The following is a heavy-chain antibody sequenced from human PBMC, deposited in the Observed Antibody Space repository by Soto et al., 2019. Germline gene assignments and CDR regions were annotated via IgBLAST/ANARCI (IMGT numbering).Heavy chain of an antibody. CDR1: GGTFSTYT. CDR3: ATLGRLRYFDLPQPKDI. V-gene: IGHV1-69*08. Sequence: KVSCKASGGTFSTYTISWVRQAPGQGLEWMGRIIPILNSVNYAQKFQGRVTITADKTTSTAYMELSSLRSEDTAVYYCATLGRLRYFDLPQPKDIWGQGTMVTVSS. J-gene: IGHJ3*02. CDR2: IIPILNSV. D-gene: IGHD3-9*01.